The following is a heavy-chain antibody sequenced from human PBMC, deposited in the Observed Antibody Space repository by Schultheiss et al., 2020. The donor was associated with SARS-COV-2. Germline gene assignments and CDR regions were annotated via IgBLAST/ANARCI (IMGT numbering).Heavy chain of an antibody. CDR2: IYHSGST. CDR1: GDSISSGNW. J-gene: IGHJ5*02. D-gene: IGHD3-10*01. Sequence: SETLSLTCAVSGDSISSGNWWSWVRQPPGKGLEWIGEIYHSGSTNYNPSLKSRVTISVDTSKNQFSLKLSSVTAADTAVYYCARVNRYSGSESYYGNWFDPWGQGTLVTVSS. CDR3: ARVNRYSGSESYYGNWFDP. V-gene: IGHV4-4*02.